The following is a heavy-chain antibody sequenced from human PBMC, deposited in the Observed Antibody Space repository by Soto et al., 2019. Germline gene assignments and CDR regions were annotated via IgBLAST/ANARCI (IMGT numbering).Heavy chain of an antibody. CDR1: GDTFSSYA. D-gene: IGHD3-10*01. CDR2: IIPIFGKA. V-gene: IGHV1-69*06. J-gene: IGHJ6*02. Sequence: SVKVSCKASGDTFSSYAISWVRQAPGQGLEWMGGIIPIFGKANYAQKFQGRVTITADKSTSTAYMELSSLRSEDTAVYYCARERYGSGTQGYYDMDVWGQGTTVTVSS. CDR3: ARERYGSGTQGYYDMDV.